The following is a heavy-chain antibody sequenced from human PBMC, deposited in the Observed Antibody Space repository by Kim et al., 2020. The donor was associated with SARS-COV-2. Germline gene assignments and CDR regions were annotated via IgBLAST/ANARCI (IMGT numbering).Heavy chain of an antibody. J-gene: IGHJ6*02. Sequence: GGSLRLSCAASGFTFSGSAMHWVRQASGKGLEWVGRIRSKANSYATAYAASVKGRFTISREDSKNTAYLQMNSLKTEDTAVYYCTSWTYYYGSGSYYNPGDVWGQGTTVTVSS. CDR1: GFTFSGSA. V-gene: IGHV3-73*01. D-gene: IGHD3-10*01. CDR2: IRSKANSYAT. CDR3: TSWTYYYGSGSYYNPGDV.